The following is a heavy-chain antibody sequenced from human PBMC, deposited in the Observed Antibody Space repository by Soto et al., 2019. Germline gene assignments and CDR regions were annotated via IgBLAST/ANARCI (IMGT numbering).Heavy chain of an antibody. D-gene: IGHD5-18*01. Sequence: PGCSLRLSCAAAGFTFSSYGMHWVRQAPGKGLEWVAVIWYDGSNKYYADSVKGRFTISRDNSKNTLYLQMNSLRAEDTAVYYCARETAPYYFDYWGQGTLVTGSS. CDR3: ARETAPYYFDY. CDR1: GFTFSSYG. V-gene: IGHV3-33*01. CDR2: IWYDGSNK. J-gene: IGHJ4*02.